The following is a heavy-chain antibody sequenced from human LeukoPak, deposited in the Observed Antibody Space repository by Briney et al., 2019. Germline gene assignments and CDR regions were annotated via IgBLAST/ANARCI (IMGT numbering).Heavy chain of an antibody. CDR1: GHSISDGYY. V-gene: IGHV4-38-2*02. CDR3: ARDGLYNWNYRFDP. D-gene: IGHD1-7*01. J-gene: IGHJ5*02. CDR2: IFHSGST. Sequence: SETLSLTCTVSGHSISDGYYWGWIRLSPGKGLEWIGNIFHSGSTYYNPSLKSRVTMSVDTSKNQFSLKVTSVTAADTAVYYCARDGLYNWNYRFDPWGQGTLVTVSS.